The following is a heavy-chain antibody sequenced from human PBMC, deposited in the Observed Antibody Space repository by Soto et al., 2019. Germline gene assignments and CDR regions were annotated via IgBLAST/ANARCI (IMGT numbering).Heavy chain of an antibody. V-gene: IGHV3-7*01. J-gene: IGHJ6*02. Sequence: GGPLSVSCAVAGFTISVYWMSLVRRATGKGLEGVANIKQDGNEKYYVDSVKGRFTISRDSAKNSLYLQMNSLRDEDTAVYYCARGDYGMDVWGQGTTVTVSS. CDR1: GFTISVYW. CDR2: IKQDGNEK. CDR3: ARGDYGMDV.